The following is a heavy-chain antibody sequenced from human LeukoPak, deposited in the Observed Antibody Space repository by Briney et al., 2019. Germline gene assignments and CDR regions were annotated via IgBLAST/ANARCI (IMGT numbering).Heavy chain of an antibody. Sequence: GRSLRLSCAASGFTFDDYAMHWVRQAPGKGLEWVSGISWNSGSIGYADSVKGRFTISRDNSKNTLYLQMNSLRAEDTAVYYCASTNYDILTGYFTTFDYWGQGTLVTVSS. CDR1: GFTFDDYA. CDR3: ASTNYDILTGYFTTFDY. D-gene: IGHD3-9*01. CDR2: ISWNSGSI. V-gene: IGHV3-9*01. J-gene: IGHJ4*02.